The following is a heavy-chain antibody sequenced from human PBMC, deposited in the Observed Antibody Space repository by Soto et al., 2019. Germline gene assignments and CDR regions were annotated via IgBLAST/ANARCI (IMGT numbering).Heavy chain of an antibody. J-gene: IGHJ6*02. D-gene: IGHD1-7*01. V-gene: IGHV4-34*02. CDR2: VDHRGST. Sequence: QVHLQQRGAGLLKPSETLSLNCVVSGESFSGYYWSWIRQTPGMGLEWIGEVDHRGSTTYNPSLKNRASISIDSSKNLFSLELTSVTAADTALYFCARYEYGNSLYGVDAWGQGTRVTVSS. CDR3: ARYEYGNSLYGVDA. CDR1: GESFSGYY.